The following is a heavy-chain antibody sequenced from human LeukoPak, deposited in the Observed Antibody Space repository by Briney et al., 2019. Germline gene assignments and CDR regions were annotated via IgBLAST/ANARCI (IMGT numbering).Heavy chain of an antibody. D-gene: IGHD3-10*01. Sequence: SETLSLTCTVSGGSVSSDNNYWSWIRQPPGKGLEWIGYIYYSGSTSYNPSLKGRVTISVDTSKNQFSLKLSSVTAADTAMYYCAREYKRTWFGDLTSAPFDYWGQGTLVTVSS. V-gene: IGHV4-61*01. CDR1: GGSVSSDNNY. CDR3: AREYKRTWFGDLTSAPFDY. J-gene: IGHJ4*02. CDR2: IYYSGST.